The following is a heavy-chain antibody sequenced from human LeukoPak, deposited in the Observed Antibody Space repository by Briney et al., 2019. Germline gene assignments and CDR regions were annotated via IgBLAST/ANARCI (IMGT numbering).Heavy chain of an antibody. D-gene: IGHD4-17*01. Sequence: VASVKVSCKASGYTFTGYYMHWVRQAPGQGLEWMGWISSNNGGANFAQKFQGRVTMTRDTSISTAYMELSSLTSDDTAVYYCARDQATTVTSYYYYGMDVWGQGTTVTVSS. V-gene: IGHV1-2*02. CDR3: ARDQATTVTSYYYYGMDV. J-gene: IGHJ6*02. CDR1: GYTFTGYY. CDR2: ISSNNGGA.